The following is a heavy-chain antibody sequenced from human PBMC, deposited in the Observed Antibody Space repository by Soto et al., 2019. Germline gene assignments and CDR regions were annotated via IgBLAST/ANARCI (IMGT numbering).Heavy chain of an antibody. Sequence: QVQLVQSGPEVTKPGASVKVSCTASGYTFSSYGISWVRQAPGQGLEWMGWISTYNGNPNYAQKFQGRVTMTTDTSTSTAYMELRSLRSDDTAVFYCARAPLYSTSPKTAFDIWGQGTVVTVSS. V-gene: IGHV1-18*01. CDR2: ISTYNGNP. CDR1: GYTFSSYG. D-gene: IGHD6-6*01. CDR3: ARAPLYSTSPKTAFDI. J-gene: IGHJ3*02.